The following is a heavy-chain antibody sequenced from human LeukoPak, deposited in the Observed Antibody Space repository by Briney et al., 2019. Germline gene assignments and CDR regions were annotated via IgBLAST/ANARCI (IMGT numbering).Heavy chain of an antibody. V-gene: IGHV3-48*04. D-gene: IGHD6-13*01. Sequence: GGSLRLPCAASGFTFSRYSMNWARQAPGKGLEWISYISTSGSTTYYADSVKGRFTISRDNAKNSLYLQMNSLRAEDTAVYYCAKEKGSWYCDYWGQGTLVTVSS. CDR2: ISTSGSTT. CDR3: AKEKGSWYCDY. CDR1: GFTFSRYS. J-gene: IGHJ4*02.